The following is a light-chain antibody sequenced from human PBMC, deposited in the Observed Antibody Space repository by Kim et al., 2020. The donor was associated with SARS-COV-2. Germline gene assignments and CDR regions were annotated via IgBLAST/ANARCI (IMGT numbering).Light chain of an antibody. Sequence: QSALTQPPSAPGSPGQSVTISCTGTSSDVGGYNYLSWYQQHPGKAPKLMIYEVSKRPSGVPDRFSGSKSGNTASLTVSGLQAEDEADYYCSSYGGSVFGGGTQLTVL. CDR2: EVS. J-gene: IGLJ2*01. CDR3: SSYGGSV. CDR1: SSDVGGYNY. V-gene: IGLV2-8*01.